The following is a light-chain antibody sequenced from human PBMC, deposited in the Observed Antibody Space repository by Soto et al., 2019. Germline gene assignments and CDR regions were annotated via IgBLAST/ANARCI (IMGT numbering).Light chain of an antibody. CDR1: QGVSSS. J-gene: IGKJ5*01. V-gene: IGKV1D-13*01. CDR2: DAS. Sequence: AIQLTQSPSSLSASVGARVTITCRASQGVSSSLAWYQQKPGTAPKLLIYDASDLETGVPSRFSGSGSWTDFTLTISGLQPEDFPPYYCQQFNNYPLTFGQGTRLESK. CDR3: QQFNNYPLT.